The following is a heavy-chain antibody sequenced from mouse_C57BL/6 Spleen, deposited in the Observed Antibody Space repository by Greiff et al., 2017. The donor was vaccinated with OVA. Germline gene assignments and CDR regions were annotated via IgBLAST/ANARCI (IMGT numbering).Heavy chain of an antibody. CDR1: GYTFTSYW. Sequence: VQLQQPGAELVKPGASVKLSCKASGYTFTSYWMQWVKQRPGQGLEWIGEIDPSDSYTNYNQKFKGKATLTVDTSSSTAYMQLSSLTSEDSAVYYCASFITTVGGDYWGQGTTLTVSS. D-gene: IGHD1-1*01. J-gene: IGHJ2*01. CDR2: IDPSDSYT. V-gene: IGHV1-50*01. CDR3: ASFITTVGGDY.